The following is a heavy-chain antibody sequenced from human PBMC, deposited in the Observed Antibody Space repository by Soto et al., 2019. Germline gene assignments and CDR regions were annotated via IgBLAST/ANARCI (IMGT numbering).Heavy chain of an antibody. CDR2: ILYDGTNK. J-gene: IGHJ4*02. V-gene: IGHV3-30*18. CDR1: GFTFSNYG. Sequence: GGSLRLSCAASGFTFSNYGMHWVRQAPGKGLEWVAGILYDGTNKYYGDSVKGRFTISRDNSRNTLYLQMSSLRAEDTAVYYCAEGRSESSAWFAFDYWGQGTLVTVSS. D-gene: IGHD6-19*01. CDR3: AEGRSESSAWFAFDY.